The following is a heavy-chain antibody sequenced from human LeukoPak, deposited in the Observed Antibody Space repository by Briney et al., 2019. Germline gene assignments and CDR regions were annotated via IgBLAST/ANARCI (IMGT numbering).Heavy chain of an antibody. J-gene: IGHJ6*03. V-gene: IGHV3-23*01. CDR2: ISGSGGST. CDR1: GFTFSSYA. Sequence: PGGSLRLSCAASGFTFSSYAMSWVRQAPGKGLEWVSAISGSGGSTYYADSVKGRFTISRDNSKNTLYLQMNSLRAEDTAGYYCAKVRGGDGYYYYMDVWGKATTVTVSS. CDR3: AKVRGGDGYYYYMDV. D-gene: IGHD2-21*01.